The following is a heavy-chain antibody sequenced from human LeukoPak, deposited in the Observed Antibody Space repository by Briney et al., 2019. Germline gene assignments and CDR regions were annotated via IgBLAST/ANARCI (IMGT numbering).Heavy chain of an antibody. CDR1: GFTFSSYG. Sequence: GGSLRLSCAASGFTFSSYGMSWVRQAPGKGLEWVSAISGSGGSTYYADSVKGRFTISRDNSKNTLYLQMNSLRAEDTAVYYCAKGGLRLYYYYMDVWGKGTTVTISS. V-gene: IGHV3-23*01. J-gene: IGHJ6*03. CDR3: AKGGLRLYYYYMDV. D-gene: IGHD4-17*01. CDR2: ISGSGGST.